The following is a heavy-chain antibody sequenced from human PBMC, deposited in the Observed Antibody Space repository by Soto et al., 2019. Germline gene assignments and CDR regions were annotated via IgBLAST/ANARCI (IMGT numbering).Heavy chain of an antibody. Sequence: GGSVQVCFKASGYPFTSYDINLVRQATGQGLEWMGWMNPNSGNTGYAQKFQGRVTMTRNTSISTAYMELSSLRSEDTAVYYCARGPRDDILTGYYWGQGTLVTVSS. CDR1: GYPFTSYD. D-gene: IGHD3-9*01. V-gene: IGHV1-8*01. CDR3: ARGPRDDILTGYY. CDR2: MNPNSGNT. J-gene: IGHJ4*02.